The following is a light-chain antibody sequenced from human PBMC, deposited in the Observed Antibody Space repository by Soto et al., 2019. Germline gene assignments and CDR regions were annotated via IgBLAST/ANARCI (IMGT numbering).Light chain of an antibody. Sequence: QSALTQPASVSGSPGQSITISCTRTSNDFGTYYFVSWYQQHPDKAPKLIIYDGTERPSGVSNRFSGSKSGNPASLTISGLQAEDEAHYYCCSYATYNMILGGGTKLTVL. CDR1: SNDFGTYYF. CDR2: DGT. V-gene: IGLV2-23*01. J-gene: IGLJ2*01. CDR3: CSYATYNMI.